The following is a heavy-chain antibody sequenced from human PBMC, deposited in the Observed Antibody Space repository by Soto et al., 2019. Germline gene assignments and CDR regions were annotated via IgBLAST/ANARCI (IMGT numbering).Heavy chain of an antibody. CDR1: GYTFTSYG. CDR3: VRGGYGDY. Sequence: QVHLVQSGAEVKKPGASVKVSCKGSGYTFTSYGITWVRQAPGQGLEWMGWISAHNGNTNYAQKLQGRVTVTRDTSTSSAYMELRSRRSDYTAVYYWVRGGYGDYWGQGALVTVAS. J-gene: IGHJ4*02. D-gene: IGHD1-1*01. V-gene: IGHV1-18*01. CDR2: ISAHNGNT.